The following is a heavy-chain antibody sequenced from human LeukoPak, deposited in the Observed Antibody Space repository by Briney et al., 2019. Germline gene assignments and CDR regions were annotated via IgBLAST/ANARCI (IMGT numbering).Heavy chain of an antibody. CDR1: GFTFSNYA. CDR2: ISGSGDDP. D-gene: IGHD4-23*01. J-gene: IGHJ4*02. V-gene: IGHV3-23*01. CDR3: ARDIPPSVVP. Sequence: GGSLRLSCAASGFTFSNYAMNWVRQAPGKGLEWVSSISGSGDDPSYADSVKGRFTISRDNSRNTLYLQMNSLRAEDTAVYYCARDIPPSVVPWGQGTLVTVSS.